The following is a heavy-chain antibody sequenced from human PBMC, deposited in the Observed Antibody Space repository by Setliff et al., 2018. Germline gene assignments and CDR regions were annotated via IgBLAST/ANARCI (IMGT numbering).Heavy chain of an antibody. CDR2: INPKNGGA. Sequence: ASVKVSCKASGYTFTGYYMHWVRQAPGKGLEWMGVINPKNGGATYPQNLQGRVTITRNTSISTAYMELSSLRSEDTAVYYCATDKLTTSCIDHWGPGTQVTVSS. V-gene: IGHV1-2*02. D-gene: IGHD2-2*01. CDR3: ATDKLTTSCIDH. CDR1: GYTFTGYY. J-gene: IGHJ4*02.